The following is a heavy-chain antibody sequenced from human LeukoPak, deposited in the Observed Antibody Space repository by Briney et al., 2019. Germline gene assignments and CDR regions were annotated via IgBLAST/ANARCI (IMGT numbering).Heavy chain of an antibody. CDR1: GFTFSDYY. J-gene: IGHJ3*02. Sequence: PGGSLRLSCAASGFTFSDYYMSWIRQAPGKGLEWLSYISNSGNTIYYADSVKGRFTISRDNAKNSLYLQMNSLRAEDTAVYYCAKDRSLWSGDSLVGPDAFDIWGQGTVVFVSS. CDR3: AKDRSLWSGDSLVGPDAFDI. CDR2: ISNSGNTI. D-gene: IGHD3-10*01. V-gene: IGHV3-11*01.